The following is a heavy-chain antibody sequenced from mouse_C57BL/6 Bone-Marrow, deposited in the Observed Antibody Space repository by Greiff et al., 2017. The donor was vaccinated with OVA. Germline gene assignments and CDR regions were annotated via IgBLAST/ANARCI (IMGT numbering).Heavy chain of an antibody. Sequence: EVQLQQSGPELVKPGASVKISCKASGYTFTDYYMNWVKQSPGQGLEWIGDINPNNGGTSYNQKFKDKATLTVDKSSSTAYMELRSLTSEASAVYDGAGDYCDSSWRFPYWGQGTLVTVSA. J-gene: IGHJ3*01. CDR3: AGDYCDSSWRFPY. D-gene: IGHD1-1*01. CDR2: INPNNGGT. V-gene: IGHV1-26*01. CDR1: GYTFTDYY.